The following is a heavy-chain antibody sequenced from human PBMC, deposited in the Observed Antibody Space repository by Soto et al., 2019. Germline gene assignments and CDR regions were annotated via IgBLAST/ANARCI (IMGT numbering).Heavy chain of an antibody. D-gene: IGHD6-13*01. V-gene: IGHV4-31*03. CDR3: ARDRDSSSWYNLDY. J-gene: IGHJ4*02. CDR2: IYYSGST. Sequence: PSETLSLTCTVSGGSISSGGYYWSWIRQHPGKGLECIGYIYYSGSTYYNPSLKSRVTISVDTSKNQFSLKLSSVTAADTAVYYCARDRDSSSWYNLDYWGQGTLVTVPS. CDR1: GGSISSGGYY.